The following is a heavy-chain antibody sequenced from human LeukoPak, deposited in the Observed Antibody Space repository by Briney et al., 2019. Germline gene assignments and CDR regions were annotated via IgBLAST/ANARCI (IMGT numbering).Heavy chain of an antibody. CDR3: AKDLTYYYDSSGRMGYYYYGMDV. D-gene: IGHD3-22*01. V-gene: IGHV3-30*18. CDR1: GFTFSSYG. J-gene: IGHJ6*02. Sequence: GGSLRLSCAASGFTFSSYGMHWVRQAPGKGLEWVAVISYDGSNKYYADSVKGRFTISRDNSKNTLYLQMNSLRAEDTAVYYCAKDLTYYYDSSGRMGYYYYGMDVWGQGTTVTVSS. CDR2: ISYDGSNK.